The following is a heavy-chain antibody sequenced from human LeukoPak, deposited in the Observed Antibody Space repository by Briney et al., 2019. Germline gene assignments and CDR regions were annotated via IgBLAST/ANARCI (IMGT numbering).Heavy chain of an antibody. D-gene: IGHD7-27*01. CDR2: INPKSGGT. CDR3: ARGPHWDPHFDY. CDR1: GYTFTDYY. Sequence: GASVKVSCKASGYTFTDYYIQWVRQAPGQGLEWMGWINPKSGGTTYAQKFQDRVTMTRDTSISTAYMELSGLRSDDTAVYYCARGPHWDPHFDYWGQGTLVTVSS. J-gene: IGHJ4*02. V-gene: IGHV1-2*02.